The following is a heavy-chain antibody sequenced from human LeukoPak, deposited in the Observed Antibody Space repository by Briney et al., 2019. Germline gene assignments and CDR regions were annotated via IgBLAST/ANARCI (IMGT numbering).Heavy chain of an antibody. V-gene: IGHV3-23*01. Sequence: GGSLRLSCAASGFTFSSCAMSWVRQAPGKGLEWVSSISGSGGSTYYADSVRGRFTVSRDNSRNTLALQMNSLRAEDTAVYYCAGSPTVDAAFDIWGQGTMVTVSS. CDR3: AGSPTVDAAFDI. J-gene: IGHJ3*02. CDR1: GFTFSSCA. D-gene: IGHD4-23*01. CDR2: ISGSGGST.